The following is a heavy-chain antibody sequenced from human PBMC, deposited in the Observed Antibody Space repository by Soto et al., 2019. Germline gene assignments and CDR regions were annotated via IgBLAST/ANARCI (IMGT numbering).Heavy chain of an antibody. V-gene: IGHV3-72*01. CDR1: GFTFSEHY. CDR2: TRNKANSYTP. D-gene: IGHD3-3*01. Sequence: GGSLRLSCAASGFTFSEHYMDWVRQAPGKGLEWVGRTRNKANSYTPEYAASVKGRFTISRDDSKNSLYLQMNSLKTEDTAVYYCARAPGYYDFWSGYSPYYYYYMDVWGKGTTVTVSS. J-gene: IGHJ6*03. CDR3: ARAPGYYDFWSGYSPYYYYYMDV.